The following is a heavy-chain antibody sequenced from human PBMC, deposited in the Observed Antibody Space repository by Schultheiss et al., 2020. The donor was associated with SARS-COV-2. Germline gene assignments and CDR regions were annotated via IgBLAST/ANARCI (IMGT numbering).Heavy chain of an antibody. CDR2: IYDSGST. CDR1: GGSITTGGNY. D-gene: IGHD2/OR15-2a*01. CDR3: TRGGTHYFY. J-gene: IGHJ4*02. Sequence: TLSLTCTVSGGSITTGGNYWSWIRQHPGKGLEWIWYIYDSGSTYYNPSLKSRVTISVDTSKNQFSLKVSSVTAAVTAVYYCTRGGTHYFYWGQGTLVTVSS. V-gene: IGHV4-31*03.